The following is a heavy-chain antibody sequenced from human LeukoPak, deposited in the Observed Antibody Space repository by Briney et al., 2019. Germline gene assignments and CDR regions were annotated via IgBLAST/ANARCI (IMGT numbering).Heavy chain of an antibody. Sequence: GGSLRLSCAASGFTFSSYAMHWVRQAPGKGLEWVAVISYDGSNKYYADSVKGRFTISRDNSKNTLYLQMNSLRAEDTAVYYCARVFVGGIGGVIAYFDYWGQGTLVTVSS. CDR2: ISYDGSNK. V-gene: IGHV3-30-3*01. CDR1: GFTFSSYA. D-gene: IGHD3-16*02. J-gene: IGHJ4*02. CDR3: ARVFVGGIGGVIAYFDY.